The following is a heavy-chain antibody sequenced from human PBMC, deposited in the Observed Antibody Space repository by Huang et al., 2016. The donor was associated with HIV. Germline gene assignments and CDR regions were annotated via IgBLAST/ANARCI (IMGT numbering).Heavy chain of an antibody. Sequence: QVQLVQSGAEVKKPGSSVKVSCKASGGTFSTYAISWVRQAPGQGLEWMGGIIPIFGTANYAQKFQGTVTITADEFTSTAYMELSSLRSEDTALYYCARGRTRLSLYDSYYGLDVWGQGTTVTVSS. V-gene: IGHV1-69*01. CDR3: ARGRTRLSLYDSYYGLDV. J-gene: IGHJ6*02. CDR2: IIPIFGTA. CDR1: GGTFSTYA. D-gene: IGHD2-2*01.